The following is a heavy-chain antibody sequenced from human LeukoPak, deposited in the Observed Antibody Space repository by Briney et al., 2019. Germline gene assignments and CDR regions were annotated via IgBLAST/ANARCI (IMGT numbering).Heavy chain of an antibody. J-gene: IGHJ5*02. CDR2: IYDSGST. CDR3: AREVTTVTTGGWFDP. V-gene: IGHV4-30-2*01. D-gene: IGHD4-17*01. CDR1: GGSISSGGYC. Sequence: SETLSLTCAVSGGSISSGGYCWSWIRQPPGRGLEWIVYIYDSGSTYYNPSLKSRVTISVNRSKNQFSLKLSSVTAADTAVYYCAREVTTVTTGGWFDPWGQGTLVTVSS.